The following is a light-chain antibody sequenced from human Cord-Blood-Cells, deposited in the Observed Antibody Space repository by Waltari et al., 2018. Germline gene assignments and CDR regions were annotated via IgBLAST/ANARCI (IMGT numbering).Light chain of an antibody. CDR2: ASS. J-gene: IGKJ1*01. Sequence: QLTQSTSSLSASVGDSVTIPCRASLGIRSYLAWYQQKPGKAPKLLVYASSTMQRGVPSRFSGSGHGIEVTLTISSLQPGDFATFCCQQLNSDPRTFGEGTKVE. CDR3: QQLNSDPRT. CDR1: LGIRSY. V-gene: IGKV1-9*01.